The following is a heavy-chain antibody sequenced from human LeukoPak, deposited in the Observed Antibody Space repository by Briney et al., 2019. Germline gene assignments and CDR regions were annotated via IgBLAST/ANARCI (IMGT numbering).Heavy chain of an antibody. J-gene: IGHJ4*02. Sequence: GGSLRLSCVASALSIDDYGMSWVRQAPGKGLEWLSGIDWSGGAISYSDSVKGRFTISRDNTKNSLYLQMTSLRVDDTAVYYCARDLSASWYSLAYWGQGTLVTVSS. V-gene: IGHV3-20*04. CDR3: ARDLSASWYSLAY. CDR1: ALSIDDYG. CDR2: IDWSGGAI. D-gene: IGHD6-13*01.